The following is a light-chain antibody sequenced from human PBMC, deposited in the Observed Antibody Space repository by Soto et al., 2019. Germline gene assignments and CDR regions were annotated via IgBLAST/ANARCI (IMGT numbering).Light chain of an antibody. CDR3: QQYNDWPRT. Sequence: EIVLTQSPSTLSLSPGIRATLSCRASQNISNYLIWYQQKSGQAPRLLIYGASTRATDIPARFSGSGSGTEFTLTISSLQSEDSEVYYCQQYNDWPRTFGKGTKVDI. J-gene: IGKJ1*01. V-gene: IGKV3-15*01. CDR1: QNISNY. CDR2: GAS.